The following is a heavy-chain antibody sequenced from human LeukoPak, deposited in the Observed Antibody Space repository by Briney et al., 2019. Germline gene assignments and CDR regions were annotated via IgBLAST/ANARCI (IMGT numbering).Heavy chain of an antibody. CDR1: GFTFSSYS. Sequence: GGSLRLSCAASGFTFSSYSMNWVRQAPGKGLEWVSSISSSSSYIYYADSVKGRFTISRDNSKNTLYLQMNSLRAVDTAVYYCARQNYDILTGYAPSFDYWGQGTLVTVSS. J-gene: IGHJ4*02. V-gene: IGHV3-21*04. CDR3: ARQNYDILTGYAPSFDY. CDR2: ISSSSSYI. D-gene: IGHD3-9*01.